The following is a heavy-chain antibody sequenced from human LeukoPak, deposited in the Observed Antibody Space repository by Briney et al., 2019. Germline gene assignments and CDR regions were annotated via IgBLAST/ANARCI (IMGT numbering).Heavy chain of an antibody. CDR1: GGSISSSSYY. CDR3: GRGLVFGGVNIPEREWFGP. Sequence: SETLSLTCTVSGGSISSSSYYWGWIRQPPGKGLEWIGSIYYSGSTYYNPSLKSRVTISVDTSKNQFSLKLSSVTAADTAVYYCGRGLVFGGVNIPEREWFGPWGQGTLVTVSS. V-gene: IGHV4-39*01. D-gene: IGHD3-3*01. CDR2: IYYSGST. J-gene: IGHJ5*01.